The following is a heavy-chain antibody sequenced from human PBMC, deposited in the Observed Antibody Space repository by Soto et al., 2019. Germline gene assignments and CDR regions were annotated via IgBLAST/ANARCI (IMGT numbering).Heavy chain of an antibody. CDR1: GGSISSNNW. D-gene: IGHD1-26*01. CDR3: ARVYSGSYSDS. V-gene: IGHV4-4*02. CDR2: IFHSGST. J-gene: IGHJ4*02. Sequence: SETLSLTCAVSGGSISSNNWWRWVRQPPGKGLEWIGEIFHSGSTHYSPSLKSRVTISVDKSKNHFSLNLTSVTAADTAVYYCARVYSGSYSDSWGQGTLVTVSS.